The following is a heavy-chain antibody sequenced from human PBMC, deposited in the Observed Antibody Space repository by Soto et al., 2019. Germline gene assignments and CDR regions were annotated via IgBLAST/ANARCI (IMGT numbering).Heavy chain of an antibody. J-gene: IGHJ5*02. CDR2: IIPILGIA. Sequence: ASVKVSCKASGGTFSSYTISWVRQAPGQGLEWMGRIIPILGIANYAQKFQGRVTITADKSTSTAYMELSSLRSEDTAVYYCAHGRWYECRDGYRGWFYTCGQGTLVPVSS. D-gene: IGHD5-12*01. CDR1: GGTFSSYT. V-gene: IGHV1-69*02. CDR3: AHGRWYECRDGYRGWFYT.